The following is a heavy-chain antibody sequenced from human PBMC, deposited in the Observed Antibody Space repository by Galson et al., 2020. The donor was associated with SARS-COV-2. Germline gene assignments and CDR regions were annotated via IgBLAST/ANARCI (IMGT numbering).Heavy chain of an antibody. CDR2: ISWNSGSI. D-gene: IGHD2-2*01. CDR3: AKDINVVPAAMGGGMDV. J-gene: IGHJ6*02. Sequence: GGSLRLSCAASGFTFDDYAMHWVRQAPGKGLEWVSGISWNSGSIGYADSVKGRFTISRDNAKNSLYLQMNSLRAEDTALYYCAKDINVVPAAMGGGMDVWGQGTTVTVSS. V-gene: IGHV3-9*01. CDR1: GFTFDDYA.